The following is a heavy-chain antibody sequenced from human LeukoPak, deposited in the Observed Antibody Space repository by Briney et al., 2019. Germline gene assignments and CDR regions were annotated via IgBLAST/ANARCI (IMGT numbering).Heavy chain of an antibody. V-gene: IGHV3-30*02. CDR3: GKEGAPGERDY. J-gene: IGHJ4*02. D-gene: IGHD7-27*01. CDR1: GFTFSRYG. CDR2: IRHDGSNK. Sequence: PGGSLRLSCAASGFTFSRYGMHWVRQGPGKGLEWVAYIRHDGSNKDYADSVKGRFTISRDSSKNTLYLQMNSLRPEDTAKYYCGKEGAPGERDYWGQGTLVIVSS.